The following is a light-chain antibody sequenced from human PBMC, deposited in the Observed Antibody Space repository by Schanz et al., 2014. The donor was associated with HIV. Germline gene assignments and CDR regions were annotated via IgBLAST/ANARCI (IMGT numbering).Light chain of an antibody. J-gene: IGKJ1*01. V-gene: IGKV1-5*03. Sequence: DIQMTQSPSTLSASVGDRVTIACRASQNIGNSLAWFQLKPGRAPKLLIYSASSLHTGVPSTFSGSGSGTEFAITISSLQPDDFATYYCQQYNSYWTFAQGTKVDVK. CDR3: QQYNSYWT. CDR2: SAS. CDR1: QNIGNS.